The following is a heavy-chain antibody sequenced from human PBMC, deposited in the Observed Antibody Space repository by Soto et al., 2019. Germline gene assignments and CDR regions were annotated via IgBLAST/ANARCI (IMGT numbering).Heavy chain of an antibody. CDR3: ARDPVGVTHFDY. J-gene: IGHJ4*02. V-gene: IGHV4-59*01. D-gene: IGHD1-26*01. CDR2: IYYSGST. Sequence: PSETLSLTCTVSGGSISSYYWIWIRQPPGKGLEWIGYIYYSGSTNYNPSLKSRVTISVDTSKNQFSLKLSSVTAADTAVYYCARDPVGVTHFDYWGQGALVTVSS. CDR1: GGSISSYY.